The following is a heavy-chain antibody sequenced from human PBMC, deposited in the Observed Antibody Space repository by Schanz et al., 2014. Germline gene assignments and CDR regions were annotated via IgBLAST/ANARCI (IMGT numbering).Heavy chain of an antibody. V-gene: IGHV1-2*02. Sequence: QVQLVQSGAEVKKPGASVKVSCKASGYTFTGYYMHWVRQAPGQGLEWMGWINPNSGGTNYARKLQGEVTMARDTSISTADMELSRLRADETAVSYCARAGQDFEYSSLSPIWYFDLWGRGTLVTVSS. CDR3: ARAGQDFEYSSLSPIWYFDL. J-gene: IGHJ2*01. CDR1: GYTFTGYY. CDR2: INPNSGGT. D-gene: IGHD6-6*01.